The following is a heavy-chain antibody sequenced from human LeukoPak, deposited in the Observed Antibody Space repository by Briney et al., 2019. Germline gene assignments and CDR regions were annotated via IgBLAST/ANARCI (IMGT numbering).Heavy chain of an antibody. CDR1: GFTFNNYG. J-gene: IGHJ4*02. D-gene: IGHD3-16*01. CDR2: IRYDGGDK. CDR3: AKAGFGGSLDS. V-gene: IGHV3-30*02. Sequence: GGSLRLSCVVSGFTFNNYGMHWVRQTPGKGLEWVAFIRYDGGDKYYVGSVKGRFTISRDNSKNTLYLQMDSLRTEDTAVYSCAKAGFGGSLDSWGQGALVTVSS.